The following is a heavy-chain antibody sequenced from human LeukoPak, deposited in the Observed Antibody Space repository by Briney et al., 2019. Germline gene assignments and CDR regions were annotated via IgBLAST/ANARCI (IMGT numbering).Heavy chain of an antibody. V-gene: IGHV3-30*03. J-gene: IGHJ5*02. Sequence: GRSLRLSCAASGFTFSSYGMHWVRQAPGKGLEWVAVISYDGSNKYYVDSVKGRFTISRDNSKNTLYLQVNSLRAEDTAVYYCAHLGYSSSLDWFDPWGQGTLVTVSS. CDR1: GFTFSSYG. CDR2: ISYDGSNK. D-gene: IGHD6-13*01. CDR3: AHLGYSSSLDWFDP.